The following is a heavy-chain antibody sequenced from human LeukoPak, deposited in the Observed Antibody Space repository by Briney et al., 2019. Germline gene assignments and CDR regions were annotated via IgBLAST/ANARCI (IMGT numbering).Heavy chain of an antibody. V-gene: IGHV4-59*12. D-gene: IGHD6-19*01. Sequence: SETLSLTCTVSGGSISSYSWTWIRQPPGKGLEWIGSIYYSGSTNYNPSLKSRVTMSVDTSKNQFSLKLSSVTAADTAVYYCARDGDPTTIAVSNWFDPWGQGTLVTVSS. CDR3: ARDGDPTTIAVSNWFDP. J-gene: IGHJ5*02. CDR1: GGSISSYS. CDR2: IYYSGST.